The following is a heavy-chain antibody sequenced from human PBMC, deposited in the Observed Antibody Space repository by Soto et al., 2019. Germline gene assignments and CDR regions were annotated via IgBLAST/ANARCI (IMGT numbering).Heavy chain of an antibody. CDR1: GFTFSSYG. V-gene: IGHV3-30*18. CDR3: AKEENIVVVVAARARGYYYGMDV. CDR2: ISYDGSNK. Sequence: GGSLRLSCAASGFTFSSYGMHWVRQAPGKGLEWVAVISYDGSNKYYADSVKGRFTISRDNSKNTLYLQMNSLRAEDTAVYYCAKEENIVVVVAARARGYYYGMDVWGQGTTVTVSS. J-gene: IGHJ6*02. D-gene: IGHD2-15*01.